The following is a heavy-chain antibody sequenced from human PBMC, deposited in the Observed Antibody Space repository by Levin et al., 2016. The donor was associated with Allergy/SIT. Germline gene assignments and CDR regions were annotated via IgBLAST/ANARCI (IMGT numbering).Heavy chain of an antibody. J-gene: IGHJ5*02. CDR2: IYYSGST. V-gene: IGHV4-59*01. Sequence: WIRQPPGKGLEWIGYIYYSGSTNYNPSLKSRVTISVDTSKNQFSLKLSSVTAADTAVYYCARSREIAVAGGRWFDPWGQGTLVTVSS. D-gene: IGHD6-19*01. CDR3: ARSREIAVAGGRWFDP.